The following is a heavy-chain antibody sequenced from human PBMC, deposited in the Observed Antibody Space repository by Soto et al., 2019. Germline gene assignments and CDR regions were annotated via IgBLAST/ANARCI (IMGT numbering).Heavy chain of an antibody. CDR2: IYYSGST. V-gene: IGHV4-59*01. CDR1: GGSISSYY. CDR3: ARARCSRPKHAFEI. J-gene: IGHJ3*02. D-gene: IGHD2-8*01. Sequence: PSETLSLTCTVSGGSISSYYWSWIRQPPGKGLEWIGYIYYSGSTNYNPSLKSRVTISVDTSKNQFSLELSSVTAADTAVYYCARARCSRPKHAFEIWGQGTMVTVS.